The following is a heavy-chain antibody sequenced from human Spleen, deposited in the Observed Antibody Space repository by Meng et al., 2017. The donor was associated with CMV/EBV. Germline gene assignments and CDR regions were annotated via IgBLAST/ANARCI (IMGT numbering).Heavy chain of an antibody. V-gene: IGHV4-30-4*08. J-gene: IGHJ4*02. CDR1: VGSISSGDYY. D-gene: IGHD3-22*01. CDR3: ARGGYYDSSGAPRFDY. Sequence: QVQLQESGPRLVKPSQTLSLTCTVSVGSISSGDYYWTWIRQPPGKGLEWIWYIYYSGGTYYNPSLKSRVTISVDTSKNQFSLKLSSVTAADTAVYYCARGGYYDSSGAPRFDYWGQGTLVTVSS. CDR2: IYYSGGT.